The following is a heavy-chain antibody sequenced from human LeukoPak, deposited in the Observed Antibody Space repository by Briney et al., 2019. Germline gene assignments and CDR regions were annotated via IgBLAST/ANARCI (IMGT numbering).Heavy chain of an antibody. D-gene: IGHD6-13*01. J-gene: IGHJ4*02. CDR3: AREQQLVLSFDY. V-gene: IGHV4-34*01. CDR2: INHSGST. CDR1: GGSFSGYY. Sequence: SETLSLTCAVYGGSFSGYYWSWIRQPPGKGLEWIGEINHSGSTNYNPSLKSRVTISVDTSKNQFSLKLSSVTAADTAVYYCAREQQLVLSFDYWGQGTLVTVSS.